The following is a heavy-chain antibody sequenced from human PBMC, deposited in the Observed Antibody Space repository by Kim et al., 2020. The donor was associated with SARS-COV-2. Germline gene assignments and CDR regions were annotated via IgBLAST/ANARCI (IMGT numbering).Heavy chain of an antibody. CDR1: GGSISSSSYY. V-gene: IGHV4-39*01. D-gene: IGHD2-2*02. CDR3: ARHTRSWYCSSTSCYKGIQDWFDP. Sequence: SETLSLTCTVSGGSISSSSYYWGWIRQPPGKGLEWIGSIYYSGSTYYNPSLKSRVTISVDTSKNQFSLKLSSVTAADTAVYYCARHTRSWYCSSTSCYKGIQDWFDPWGRGTLVTVSS. J-gene: IGHJ5*02. CDR2: IYYSGST.